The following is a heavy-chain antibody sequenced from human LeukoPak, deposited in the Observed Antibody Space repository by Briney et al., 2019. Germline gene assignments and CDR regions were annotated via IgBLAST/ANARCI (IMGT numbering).Heavy chain of an antibody. CDR3: ARGDYGDYRGFDP. V-gene: IGHV4-59*08. J-gene: IGHJ5*02. CDR2: IYYSGST. Sequence: PSETLSLTCTVSGGSISSYYWSWIRQPPGKGLEWIGYIYYSGSTNYNPSLKSRVTISVDTSKNQFSLKLSSVTAADTAVYFCARGDYGDYRGFDPWGQGTLVTVSS. D-gene: IGHD4-17*01. CDR1: GGSISSYY.